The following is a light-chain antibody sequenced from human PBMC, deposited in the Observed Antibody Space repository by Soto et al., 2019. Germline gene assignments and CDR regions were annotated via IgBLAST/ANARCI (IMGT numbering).Light chain of an antibody. CDR3: QKYNSYFTYT. CDR2: KAS. J-gene: IGKJ5*01. Sequence: DLQITQSPSAMSAVVGDSGAIPFRAIQSISSWLAWYQQKPGKAPKLLIYKASSVESGVPSRFSGSGSGTEFTLTISSLQPDDFATYYCQKYNSYFTYTFGKGTRLEIK. CDR1: QSISSW. V-gene: IGKV1-5*03.